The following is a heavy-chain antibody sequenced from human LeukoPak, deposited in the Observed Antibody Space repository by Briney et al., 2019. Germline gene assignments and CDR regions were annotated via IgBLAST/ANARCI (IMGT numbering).Heavy chain of an antibody. CDR1: GSTFTVYY. CDR3: ARVVTGTGWFDP. Sequence: ASVKVSCKASGSTFTVYYIHWVRQAPGQGLEWMGRISPNSGATNCAQKFQGRVTMTRDTSISTAYMELSRLTSDDSAVYYCARVVTGTGWFDPCGQGTLVTVSS. D-gene: IGHD1-1*01. J-gene: IGHJ5*02. V-gene: IGHV1-2*06. CDR2: ISPNSGAT.